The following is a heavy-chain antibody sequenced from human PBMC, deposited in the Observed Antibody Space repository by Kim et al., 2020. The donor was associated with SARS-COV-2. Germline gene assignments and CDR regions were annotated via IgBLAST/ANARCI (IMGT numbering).Heavy chain of an antibody. CDR3: TREEVEGCRS. CDR1: GFSVSDFY. V-gene: IGHV3-11*01. CDR2: IWGGGDSC. J-gene: IGHJ6*02. D-gene: IGHD1-26*01. Sequence: GGSLRLSCAASGFSVSDFYMTWIRQAPGKGLEWVSDIWGGGDSCIAADARGGRITITDNHKNTLLYQKKSMRGADTAAMYCTREEVEGCRSWGYGTSGT.